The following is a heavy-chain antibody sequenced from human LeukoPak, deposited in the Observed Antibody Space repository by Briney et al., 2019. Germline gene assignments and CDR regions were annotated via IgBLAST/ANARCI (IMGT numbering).Heavy chain of an antibody. Sequence: SETLSLTCAVYGGSFSGYYWSWIRQPPGKGLEWIGEINHSGSTNYNPSLKSRVTISVDTSKNQFSLKLSSVTAADTAVYYCARARTYDSSGYYYNYWGQGTLVTVSS. D-gene: IGHD3-22*01. J-gene: IGHJ4*02. CDR2: INHSGST. CDR3: ARARTYDSSGYYYNY. CDR1: GGSFSGYY. V-gene: IGHV4-34*01.